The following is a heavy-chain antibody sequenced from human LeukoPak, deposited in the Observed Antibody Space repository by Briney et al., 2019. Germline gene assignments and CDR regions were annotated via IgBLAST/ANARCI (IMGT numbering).Heavy chain of an antibody. CDR2: ISSSSSYI. J-gene: IGHJ4*02. CDR3: AKRPIMITFGGVIAPTPFDY. Sequence: GGSLRLSCAASGFTFSSYSMNWVRQAPGKGLEWVSSISSSSSYIYYADSVKGRFTISRDNAKNSLYLQMNSLRAEDTAVYYCAKRPIMITFGGVIAPTPFDYWGQGTLVTVSS. CDR1: GFTFSSYS. D-gene: IGHD3-16*02. V-gene: IGHV3-21*04.